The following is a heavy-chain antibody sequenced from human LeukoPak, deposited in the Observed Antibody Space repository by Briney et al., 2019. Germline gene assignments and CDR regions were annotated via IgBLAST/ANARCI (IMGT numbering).Heavy chain of an antibody. CDR1: GFAFSFYA. D-gene: IGHD2-21*01. CDR2: ISASGAST. CDR3: AKSCCGGAYYYGLDV. Sequence: GGSLRLSCEASGFAFSFYAMSWVRQAPGKGLEWVSSISASGASTYYADSVQGRFTISRDNSKNTLYLQLNSLRAEDTAVYYCAKSCCGGAYYYGLDVWGQGTTVTVSS. J-gene: IGHJ6*02. V-gene: IGHV3-23*01.